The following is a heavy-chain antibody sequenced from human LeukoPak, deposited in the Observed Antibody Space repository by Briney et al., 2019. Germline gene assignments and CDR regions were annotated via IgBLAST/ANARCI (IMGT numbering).Heavy chain of an antibody. Sequence: PSETLSLTCTVSGGSISSYYWSWIRQPPGKGLEWIGYIYYSGSTNHNPSLKSRVTMSVDTSKNQFSLKLSSVTAADTAVYYCARDGNSGYPFDYWGQGTLVTVSS. CDR1: GGSISSYY. CDR3: ARDGNSGYPFDY. V-gene: IGHV4-59*12. CDR2: IYYSGST. J-gene: IGHJ4*02. D-gene: IGHD3-22*01.